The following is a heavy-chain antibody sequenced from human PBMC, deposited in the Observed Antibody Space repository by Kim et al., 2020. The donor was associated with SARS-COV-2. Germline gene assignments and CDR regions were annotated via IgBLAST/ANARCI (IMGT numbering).Heavy chain of an antibody. CDR3: ARDRGQIVGAPLPDY. D-gene: IGHD1-26*01. J-gene: IGHJ4*02. CDR2: ISAYNGNT. V-gene: IGHV1-18*01. Sequence: ASVKVSCKASGYTFTSYGISWVRQAPGQGLEWMGWISAYNGNTNYAQKLQGRVTMTTDTSTSTAYMELRSLRSDDTAVYYCARDRGQIVGAPLPDYWGQGTLVTVSS. CDR1: GYTFTSYG.